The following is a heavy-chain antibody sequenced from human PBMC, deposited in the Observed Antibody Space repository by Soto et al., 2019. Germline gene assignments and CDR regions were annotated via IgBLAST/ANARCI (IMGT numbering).Heavy chain of an antibody. V-gene: IGHV4-59*08. J-gene: IGHJ3*02. Sequence: QVQLQESGPGLVKPSETLSLTCTVSGGSISSYYWSWIRQPPGKGLEWIGYIYYSGSTNYNPSLXRXVXIXIDTSKNQFSLKLSSVTAADTAVYYCARRYSSAFDIWGQGTMVTVSS. CDR3: ARRYSSAFDI. D-gene: IGHD6-13*01. CDR1: GGSISSYY. CDR2: IYYSGST.